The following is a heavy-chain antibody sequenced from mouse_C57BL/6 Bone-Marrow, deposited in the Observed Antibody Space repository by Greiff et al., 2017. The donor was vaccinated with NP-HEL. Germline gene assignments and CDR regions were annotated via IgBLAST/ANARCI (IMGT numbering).Heavy chain of an antibody. J-gene: IGHJ4*01. D-gene: IGHD2-1*01. CDR2: IYPGDSDT. CDR3: TDGNYYYAMDY. V-gene: IGHV1-5*01. CDR1: GYTFTSYW. Sequence: VQLQQSGPVLARPGASVKMSCKTSGYTFTSYWMHWVNQRPGQGLEWIGAIYPGDSDTSYNQKFKGKAKLTAVTSASTAYMELSSLTNEDSAVYYCTDGNYYYAMDYWGQGTSVTVSS.